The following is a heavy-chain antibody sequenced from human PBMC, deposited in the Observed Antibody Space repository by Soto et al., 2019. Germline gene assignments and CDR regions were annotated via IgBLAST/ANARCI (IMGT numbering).Heavy chain of an antibody. J-gene: IGHJ6*02. CDR1: GYTFTSYY. Sequence: ASVKVSCKASGYTFTSYYMHWVRQAPGQGLEWMGIINPSGGSTSYAQKFQGRVTMTRDTSTRTVYMELSSLGSEATALYSCAGGDGHQLVPDYYNSGRDVWGRGTRVTVSS. D-gene: IGHD6-13*01. CDR3: AGGDGHQLVPDYYNSGRDV. V-gene: IGHV1-46*01. CDR2: INPSGGST.